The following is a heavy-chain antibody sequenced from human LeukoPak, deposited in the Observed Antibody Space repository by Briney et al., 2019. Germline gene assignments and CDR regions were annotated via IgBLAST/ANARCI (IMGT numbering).Heavy chain of an antibody. V-gene: IGHV1-18*01. Sequence: ASVKVSCKASGYTSSSYTITWMRQAPGQGLEWMGWIRIYNGNTKYAQKFQDRVTMTTETSTSTAYMELRSLRSNDTAVYFCARGATPMAPDVWGQGTLVTVSS. CDR1: GYTSSSYT. D-gene: IGHD5-18*01. J-gene: IGHJ4*02. CDR2: IRIYNGNT. CDR3: ARGATPMAPDV.